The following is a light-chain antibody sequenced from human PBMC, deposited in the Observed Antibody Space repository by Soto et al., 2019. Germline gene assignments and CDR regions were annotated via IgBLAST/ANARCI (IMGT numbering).Light chain of an antibody. V-gene: IGKV1-5*01. CDR3: NKYVSFLSL. J-gene: IGKJ2*01. CDR2: DAS. CDR1: EIISGW. Sequence: DIQMTQSPSTLSASVGDRVTITCRASEIISGWLAWYQQKPGKAPKLLIYDASSLESGVPSRFSGSGSGTEFPLPFGGLQLVDFATYSCNKYVSFLSLFGLGTKLESK.